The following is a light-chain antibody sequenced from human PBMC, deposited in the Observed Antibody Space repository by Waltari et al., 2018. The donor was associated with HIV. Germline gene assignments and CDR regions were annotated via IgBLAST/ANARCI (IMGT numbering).Light chain of an antibody. J-gene: IGKJ2*01. CDR3: QQSYSTRYT. V-gene: IGKV1-39*01. CDR1: QSISSF. Sequence: DIQLTQSPSSLSASIGDRVTITCRASQSISSFLNWYQQRPGKGPNLLIYRASTLQNGVPSRFVGSGSGTDFTRTISSLQPEDFATYFCQQSYSTRYTFGQGTKLEIK. CDR2: RAS.